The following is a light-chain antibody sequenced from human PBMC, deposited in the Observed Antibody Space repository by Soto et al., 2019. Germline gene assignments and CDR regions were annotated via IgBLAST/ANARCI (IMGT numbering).Light chain of an antibody. J-gene: IGKJ1*01. CDR3: QQYNTWPGWT. CDR1: QSINSN. V-gene: IGKV3-15*01. CDR2: GAS. Sequence: EVVMTQSPAALSVSPGERATLSCRASQSINSNLAWYQQKPGQAPRLLIYGASTLATGSPARFSGAGSGTDFTLTISSLQSEDFAVYYCQQYNTWPGWTFGQGTKVEIK.